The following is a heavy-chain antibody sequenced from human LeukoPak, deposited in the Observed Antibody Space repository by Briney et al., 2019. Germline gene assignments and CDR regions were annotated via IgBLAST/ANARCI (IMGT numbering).Heavy chain of an antibody. CDR3: ARTKASFGPYYFDP. D-gene: IGHD3-3*01. V-gene: IGHV3-53*04. J-gene: IGHJ4*02. CDR1: GFSVSTTY. Sequence: GGSLRLSCAASGFSVSTTYMSWVRQAPGKGLEWVSVIYSGGRTFYADSVKGRFTMSRHTSNDTLCLQMNSLRVEDTAVYYCARTKASFGPYYFDPWGQGTLVTVSS. CDR2: IYSGGRT.